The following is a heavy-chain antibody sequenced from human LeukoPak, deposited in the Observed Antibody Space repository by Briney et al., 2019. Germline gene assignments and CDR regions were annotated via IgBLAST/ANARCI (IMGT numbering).Heavy chain of an antibody. Sequence: HPGGSLRLSCAASRFTFSSYAMSWVRQAPGKGLEWVSGISGSGGSTYYAESVKGRFTISRDNSKNTLYLQMNGLRAEDTAVYYCAELGITMIGGVWGKGTTVTISS. CDR2: ISGSGGST. D-gene: IGHD3-10*02. CDR3: AELGITMIGGV. CDR1: RFTFSSYA. J-gene: IGHJ6*04. V-gene: IGHV3-23*01.